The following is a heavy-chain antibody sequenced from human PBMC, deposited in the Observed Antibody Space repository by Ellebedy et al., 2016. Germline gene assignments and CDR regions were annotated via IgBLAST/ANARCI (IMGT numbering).Heavy chain of an antibody. V-gene: IGHV1-18*04. D-gene: IGHD1-1*01. J-gene: IGHJ4*02. CDR2: ISAHDGST. CDR1: GYTFSNYG. CDR3: ARGGVATGYDY. Sequence: ASVKVSCKASGYTFSNYGISWVRQAPGQGLEWMGWISAHDGSTNYAQKIQGRATLTTDKSMSTAYMELRSLTSDDTARYHCARGGVATGYDYWGQGTLVTVSS.